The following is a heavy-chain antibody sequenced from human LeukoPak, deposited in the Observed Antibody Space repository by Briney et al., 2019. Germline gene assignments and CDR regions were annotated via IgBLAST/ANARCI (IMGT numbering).Heavy chain of an antibody. Sequence: SETLSLTCAVYGGSFSGYYWSGIRQPPGKGLEWIGEINHSGSTNYNPSLKSRVTISVDTSKNQFSLKLSSVTAADTAVYYCARGFIAVAGTEPLYYFDYWGQGTLVTVSS. D-gene: IGHD6-19*01. J-gene: IGHJ4*02. CDR2: INHSGST. V-gene: IGHV4-34*01. CDR3: ARGFIAVAGTEPLYYFDY. CDR1: GGSFSGYY.